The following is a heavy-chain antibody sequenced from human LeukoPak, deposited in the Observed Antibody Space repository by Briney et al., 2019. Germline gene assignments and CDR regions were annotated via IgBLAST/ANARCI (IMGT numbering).Heavy chain of an antibody. J-gene: IGHJ4*02. D-gene: IGHD5-12*01. CDR1: EFSVSPNY. Sequence: PGVSLRLSCAASEFSVSPNYMSWVRQAPGKGLEWVSFIYSGGSTFYADSVEGRFTISRHNNRNTLYLKMNSLRAEDTAVYYCGYSGYDFPFDYWGQGTLVTVSS. V-gene: IGHV3-53*04. CDR3: GYSGYDFPFDY. CDR2: IYSGGST.